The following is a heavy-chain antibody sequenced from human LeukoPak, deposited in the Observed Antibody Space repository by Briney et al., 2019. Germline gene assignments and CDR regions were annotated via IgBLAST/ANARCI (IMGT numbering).Heavy chain of an antibody. D-gene: IGHD5-12*01. CDR1: GGSISSGGYY. CDR3: ARADGYRGYDSATGRHFDY. V-gene: IGHV4-31*03. CDR2: IYYSGST. J-gene: IGHJ4*02. Sequence: SQTLSLTCTVSGGSISSGGYYWSWIRQHPGKGLEWIGYIYYSGSTYYNPSLKSRVTISVDTSKNQFSLKLSSVTAADTAVYYCARADGYRGYDSATGRHFDYWGQGTLVTVSS.